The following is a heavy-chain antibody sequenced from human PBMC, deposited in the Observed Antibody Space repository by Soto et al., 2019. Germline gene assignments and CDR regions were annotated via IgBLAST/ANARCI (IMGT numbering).Heavy chain of an antibody. CDR2: ISSSSYI. J-gene: IGHJ2*01. CDR1: GYTFSSYS. V-gene: IGHV3-21*01. Sequence: GGSLRLSCAASGYTFSSYSMNWVRQAPGKGLEWVSSISSSSYIYYADSVKGRFTISRDNAKNSLYLQMNSLRAEDTAVYYCARRGLLRFYFDLWGRGTLVTVSS. D-gene: IGHD3-16*01. CDR3: ARRGLLRFYFDL.